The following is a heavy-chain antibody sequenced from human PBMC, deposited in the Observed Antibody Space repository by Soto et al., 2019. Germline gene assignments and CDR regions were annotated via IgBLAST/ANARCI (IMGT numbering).Heavy chain of an antibody. D-gene: IGHD2-8*01. V-gene: IGHV4-34*01. CDR2: INHSGST. CDR3: ARGLRTNGSFFRV. J-gene: IGHJ6*02. Sequence: PSETLSLTCAVYGGSFSGYYWSWIRQPPGKGLEWIGEINHSGSTNYNPSLKSRVTISVDTSKNQFSLKLSSVTAADTAVYYCARGLRTNGSFFRVWGQGTTVTVSS. CDR1: GGSFSGYY.